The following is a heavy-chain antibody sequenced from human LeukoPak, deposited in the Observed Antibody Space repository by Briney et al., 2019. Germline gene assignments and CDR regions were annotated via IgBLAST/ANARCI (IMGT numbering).Heavy chain of an antibody. CDR2: IRQDGSDK. D-gene: IGHD2-15*01. J-gene: IGHJ4*02. Sequence: GGSLRLSCAASGFTFSSNWMSWVRQAPGKGLEWVANIRQDGSDKYYMDSVKGRFTISRDNAKNSLSLQMNSLRVEDTALYYCARDRDCGDGGCYPHFDYWGQGVRVTVSS. CDR1: GFTFSSNW. CDR3: ARDRDCGDGGCYPHFDY. V-gene: IGHV3-7*03.